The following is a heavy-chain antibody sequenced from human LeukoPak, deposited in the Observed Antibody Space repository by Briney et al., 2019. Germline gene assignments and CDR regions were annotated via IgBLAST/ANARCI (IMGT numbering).Heavy chain of an antibody. CDR2: ISGSGGST. Sequence: GASLRLSCAASGFTFSSYAMSWVRQAPGKGLEWVSAISGSGGSTYYADSVKGRFTISRDNSKNTLYLQMNSLRAEDTAVYYCAEAIAEYFQHWGQGTLVTVSS. CDR3: AEAIAEYFQH. J-gene: IGHJ1*01. CDR1: GFTFSSYA. V-gene: IGHV3-23*01.